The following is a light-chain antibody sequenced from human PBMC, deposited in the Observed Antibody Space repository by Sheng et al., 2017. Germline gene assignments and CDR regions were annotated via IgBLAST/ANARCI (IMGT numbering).Light chain of an antibody. CDR3: QQYYNTRYT. CDR1: QGFGNS. Sequence: DIQMTQSPSSLSASVGDRVTITCRASQGFGNSLAWYQKSPGKAPKLLLYDVSMLQSGVPSRFRGSGSGTQYTLTISSLQPEDFATYYCQQYYNTRYTFGGGTEGGD. CDR2: DVS. J-gene: IGKJ4*01. V-gene: IGKV1-NL1*01.